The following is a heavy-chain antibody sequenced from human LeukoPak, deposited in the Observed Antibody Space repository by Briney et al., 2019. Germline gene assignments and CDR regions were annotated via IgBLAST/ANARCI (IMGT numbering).Heavy chain of an antibody. CDR3: TGNYYGSGSYADFGY. J-gene: IGHJ4*02. Sequence: GGSLRLSCAASGFTFSGSALHWVRQASGKGLEWVGRIRSTANGYATAYAASVKGRFTISRDDSKNTAYLQMDSLKTEDTAVYYCTGNYYGSGSYADFGYWGQGTLVTVSS. V-gene: IGHV3-73*01. CDR2: IRSTANGYAT. D-gene: IGHD3-10*01. CDR1: GFTFSGSA.